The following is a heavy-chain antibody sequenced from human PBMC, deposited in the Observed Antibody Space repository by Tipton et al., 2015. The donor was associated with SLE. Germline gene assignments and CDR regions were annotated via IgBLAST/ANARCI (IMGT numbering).Heavy chain of an antibody. J-gene: IGHJ4*02. V-gene: IGHV4-34*01. Sequence: GLVKPSETLSLTCAVYGGSFSGYYWSWIRQPPGKGLEWIGEINHSGSTNYNPSLKSRVTISVDTSKNQFSLKLSSVTAADTAVYYCARAVEQQLVKGCYFDYWGQGALVTVSS. CDR3: ARAVEQQLVKGCYFDY. CDR2: INHSGST. D-gene: IGHD6-13*01. CDR1: GGSFSGYY.